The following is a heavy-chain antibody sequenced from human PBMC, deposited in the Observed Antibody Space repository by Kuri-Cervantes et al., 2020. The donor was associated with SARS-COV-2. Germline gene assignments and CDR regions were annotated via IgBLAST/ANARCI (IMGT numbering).Heavy chain of an antibody. J-gene: IGHJ5*02. CDR3: ARQMMSSITIFGVVSTRNWSDP. D-gene: IGHD3-3*01. V-gene: IGHV4-39*01. CDR2: IYYSGST. Sequence: ESLKISCTVSGGSISSSSYYWGWIRQPPGKGLEWIGSIYYSGSTYYNPSLKSRVTISVDTSKNQFSLKLSSVTAADTAVYYCARQMMSSITIFGVVSTRNWSDPWGQGTLVTVSS. CDR1: GGSISSSSYY.